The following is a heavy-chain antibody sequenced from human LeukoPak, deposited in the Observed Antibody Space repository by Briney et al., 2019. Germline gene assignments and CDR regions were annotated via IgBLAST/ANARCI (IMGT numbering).Heavy chain of an antibody. D-gene: IGHD3-22*01. V-gene: IGHV3-53*01. Sequence: PGGSLRLSCAASGFTASSNYMSWVRQAPGKGLEWVSVIYSGGSTYYADSVKGRFTISRDNSKNTLYLQMNSLRAEDTAVYYCAREFPASYYYDSSGYYFDYWGQGTLVTVSS. CDR1: GFTASSNY. CDR2: IYSGGST. CDR3: AREFPASYYYDSSGYYFDY. J-gene: IGHJ4*02.